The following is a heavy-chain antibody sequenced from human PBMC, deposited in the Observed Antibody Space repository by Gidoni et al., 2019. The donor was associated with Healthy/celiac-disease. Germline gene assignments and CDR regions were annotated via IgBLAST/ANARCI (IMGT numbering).Heavy chain of an antibody. V-gene: IGHV3-23*01. J-gene: IGHJ6*02. Sequence: EVQLLESGGGLVQPGGSLRLSCAASGFTFSSYAMSWVRQAPGKGLEWVSAISGSGGSTYYADSVKGRFTISRDNSKNTLYLQMNSLRAEDTAVYYCARAAFTDTEDYYYYGMDVWGQGTTVTVSS. CDR2: ISGSGGST. CDR3: ARAAFTDTEDYYYYGMDV. CDR1: GFTFSSYA.